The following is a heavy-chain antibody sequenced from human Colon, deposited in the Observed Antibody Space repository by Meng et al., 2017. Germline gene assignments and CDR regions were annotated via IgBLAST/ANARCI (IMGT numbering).Heavy chain of an antibody. Sequence: VQPGVSGPGLVKDSAALSITGADSVGFISSYVGSWVRQSVGKGLEWIGRFAANGSTTYNPSLRSRVSMTVDTSRTYFSLKLSSVTAADTAVYYCAKDRLGIFRGLDIQYNWLDPWGQGILVTVSS. J-gene: IGHJ5*02. CDR2: FAANGST. V-gene: IGHV4-4*07. CDR1: VGFISSYV. CDR3: AKDRLGIFRGLDIQYNWLDP. D-gene: IGHD3-10*01.